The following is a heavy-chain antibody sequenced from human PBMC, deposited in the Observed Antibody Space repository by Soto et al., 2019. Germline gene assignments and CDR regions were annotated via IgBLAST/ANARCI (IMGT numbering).Heavy chain of an antibody. CDR1: GFTFSSYW. J-gene: IGHJ3*02. V-gene: IGHV3-7*01. CDR3: ARANPYYYGSGSYLGNDAFDI. D-gene: IGHD3-10*01. CDR2: IKQDGSEK. Sequence: GGSPRLSCAASGFTFSSYWMSWVRQAPGKGLEWVANIKQDGSEKYYVDSVKGRFTISRDNAKNSLYLQMNSLRAEDTAVYYCARANPYYYGSGSYLGNDAFDIWGQGTMVTVSS.